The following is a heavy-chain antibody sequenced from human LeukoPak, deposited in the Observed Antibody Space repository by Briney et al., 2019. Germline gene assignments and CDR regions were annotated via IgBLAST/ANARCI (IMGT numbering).Heavy chain of an antibody. D-gene: IGHD3-22*01. V-gene: IGHV1-2*02. J-gene: IGHJ5*02. Sequence: GASVKVSCKASGYTFTGYYMHWVRQAPGQGLEWMGWINPNSGGTNYAQKFQGRVTMTGDTSISTAYMELSRLRSDDTAVYYCARKGGHYDQTPFDPWGQGTLVTVSS. CDR3: ARKGGHYDQTPFDP. CDR2: INPNSGGT. CDR1: GYTFTGYY.